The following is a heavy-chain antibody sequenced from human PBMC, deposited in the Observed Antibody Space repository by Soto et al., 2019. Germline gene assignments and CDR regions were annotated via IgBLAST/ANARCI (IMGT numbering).Heavy chain of an antibody. J-gene: IGHJ6*03. CDR3: ARVIGNFDSYYIDV. Sequence: QVQLVQSGAEMKKPGASVKVSCKASGYTFTSYDINWVRQATGQGLEWMGWTNPNSGNTGTAQKFLGRVTMTRSASISTAYMELSSLRSEDTAVYYWARVIGNFDSYYIDVWGKGTTVTVSS. V-gene: IGHV1-8*01. CDR2: TNPNSGNT. CDR1: GYTFTSYD. D-gene: IGHD2-21*01.